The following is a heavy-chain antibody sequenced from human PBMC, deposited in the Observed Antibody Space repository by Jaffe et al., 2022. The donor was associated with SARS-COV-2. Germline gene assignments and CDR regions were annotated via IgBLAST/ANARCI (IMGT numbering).Heavy chain of an antibody. V-gene: IGHV3-48*02. CDR3: TRDSVAYAMDV. Sequence: VQLVESGGGLVQPGGSLRLSCTGSGFTFSNHPINWVRQAPGKGLEWVSYISSRSEAIKYAGSVRGRFTISRDNAKNSVHLQMNSLRDEDAAVYYCTRDSVAYAMDVWGQGTTVTVSS. J-gene: IGHJ6*02. CDR2: ISSRSEAI. CDR1: GFTFSNHP.